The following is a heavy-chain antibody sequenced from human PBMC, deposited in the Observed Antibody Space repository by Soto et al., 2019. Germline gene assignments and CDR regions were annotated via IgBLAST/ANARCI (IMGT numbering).Heavy chain of an antibody. CDR1: GFTFSSYG. J-gene: IGHJ4*02. CDR3: AKVFTGTTFDY. V-gene: IGHV3-30*18. Sequence: QVQLVESGGGVVQPGRSLRLSCAASGFTFSSYGMHWVRQAPGKGLEWVAVISDDGSNKYYADSVKGRFTISRDNSKNTLYLQMNSLRAEDTAVYYCAKVFTGTTFDYWGQGTLVTVSS. CDR2: ISDDGSNK. D-gene: IGHD1-1*01.